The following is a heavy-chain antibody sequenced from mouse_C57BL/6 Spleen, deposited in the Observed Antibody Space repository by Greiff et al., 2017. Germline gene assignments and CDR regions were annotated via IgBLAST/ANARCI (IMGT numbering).Heavy chain of an antibody. CDR3: ARTHYGSSHWYFDV. Sequence: VQRVESGPGLVAPSQSLSITCTVSGFSFTSYAISWVRQPPGKGLEWLGVIWTGGGTNYNSALKSRLSISKDNSKSQVFLKMNSLQTDDTARYYCARTHYGSSHWYFDVWGTGTTVTVSS. V-gene: IGHV2-9-1*01. J-gene: IGHJ1*03. CDR1: GFSFTSYA. CDR2: IWTGGGT. D-gene: IGHD1-1*01.